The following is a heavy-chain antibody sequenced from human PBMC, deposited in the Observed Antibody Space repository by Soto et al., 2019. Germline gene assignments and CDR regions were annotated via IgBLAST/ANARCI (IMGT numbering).Heavy chain of an antibody. Sequence: QVQLQESGPGLVKPSGTLSLTCAVSGGSVSSGNWWSWVRQPPGKGLEGIGENYHSGTTNYNPSLKIRVPISIDKSKTQISLNLRSVTDADTAVYYCARRVAVPRPRGFDYWGQGTLVTVSS. D-gene: IGHD6-19*01. V-gene: IGHV4-4*02. J-gene: IGHJ4*02. CDR3: ARRVAVPRPRGFDY. CDR1: GGSVSSGNW. CDR2: NYHSGTT.